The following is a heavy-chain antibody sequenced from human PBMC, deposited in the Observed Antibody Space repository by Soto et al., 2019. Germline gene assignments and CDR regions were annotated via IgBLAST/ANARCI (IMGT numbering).Heavy chain of an antibody. V-gene: IGHV2-5*02. D-gene: IGHD3-9*01. CDR3: AHMGLYYEIVTGYSWTIDY. CDR1: GFSLSTSGVG. J-gene: IGHJ4*02. CDR2: IYWDDDK. Sequence: QITLKESGPTLVKPTQTLTLTCTFSGFSLSTSGVGVGWSRQPPGKALEWLALIYWDDDKRYSPSMKSRLTITKDTSKNQVVLTLTNMDPVYTATYYCAHMGLYYEIVTGYSWTIDYWGQGTLVTVSS.